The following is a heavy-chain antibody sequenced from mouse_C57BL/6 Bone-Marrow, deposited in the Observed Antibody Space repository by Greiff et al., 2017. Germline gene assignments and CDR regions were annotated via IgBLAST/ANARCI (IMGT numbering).Heavy chain of an antibody. CDR3: TSSSYYGTPAWFAY. D-gene: IGHD1-1*01. CDR2: ISSGGDYI. Sequence: EVQLVESGEGLVKPGGSLKLSCAASGFTFSSYAMSWVRQTPEKRLEWVAYISSGGDYIYYADTVKGRFTISRDNARNTLYLQMSSLKSEDTAMYYCTSSSYYGTPAWFAYWGQGTLVTVSA. CDR1: GFTFSSYA. J-gene: IGHJ3*01. V-gene: IGHV5-9-1*02.